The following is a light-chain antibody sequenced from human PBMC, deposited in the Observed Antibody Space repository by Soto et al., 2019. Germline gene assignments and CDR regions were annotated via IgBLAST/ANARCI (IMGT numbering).Light chain of an antibody. CDR1: QSISSW. V-gene: IGKV1-5*03. J-gene: IGKJ1*01. CDR3: QHYNTYPWT. Sequence: LQMTQSHSPLSSSVGARVTLTCRASQSISSWLAWYKQKPGKAPKLLIYKEPHLENGVPSRFSGSGSGKEFTITISSLQNGDFENYYCQHYNTYPWTFGQGTKVDIK. CDR2: KEP.